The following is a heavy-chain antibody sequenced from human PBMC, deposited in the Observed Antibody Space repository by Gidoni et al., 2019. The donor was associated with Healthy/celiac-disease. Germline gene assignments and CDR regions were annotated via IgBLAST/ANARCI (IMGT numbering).Heavy chain of an antibody. CDR1: GGSISSSSYY. J-gene: IGHJ4*02. D-gene: IGHD6-13*01. CDR2: IYYSGRT. Sequence: QLQLQESGPGLVKPSETLSLTCTVSGGSISSSSYYWGWIRQPPGKGLEWIGSIYYSGRTYYNPSLKSRVTISVDTSKNQFSLKLSSVTAADTAVYYCARHLRMDSSSWTPYFDYWGQGTLVTVSS. V-gene: IGHV4-39*01. CDR3: ARHLRMDSSSWTPYFDY.